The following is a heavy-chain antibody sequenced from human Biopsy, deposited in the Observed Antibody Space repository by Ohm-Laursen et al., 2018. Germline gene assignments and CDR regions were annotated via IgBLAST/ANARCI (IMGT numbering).Heavy chain of an antibody. CDR2: IFYSANT. J-gene: IGHJ4*02. Sequence: TLSLTCTVCGDSMNGGRYYWNWIRHHPGKGLEWIGNIFYSANTCYNPSLKSRVTISVDTSKNQFSLKLSSVTVPDTAVYYCARLGSGDYFPTFFDFWGQGALVTVSS. D-gene: IGHD5-12*01. CDR1: GDSMNGGRYY. CDR3: ARLGSGDYFPTFFDF. V-gene: IGHV4-31*03.